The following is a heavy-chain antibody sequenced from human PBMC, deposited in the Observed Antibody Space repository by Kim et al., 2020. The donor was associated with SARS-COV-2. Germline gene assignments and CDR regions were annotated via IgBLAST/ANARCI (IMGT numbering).Heavy chain of an antibody. Sequence: ASVKVSCKASGYTFTSYDINWVRQATGQGLEWMGWMNPNSGNTGYAQKFQGRVTMTRNTSISTAYMELSSLRSEDTAVYYCARKVTYYDFWSGYSEGYFDYWGQGTLVTVSS. CDR3: ARKVTYYDFWSGYSEGYFDY. D-gene: IGHD3-3*01. J-gene: IGHJ4*02. CDR2: MNPNSGNT. V-gene: IGHV1-8*01. CDR1: GYTFTSYD.